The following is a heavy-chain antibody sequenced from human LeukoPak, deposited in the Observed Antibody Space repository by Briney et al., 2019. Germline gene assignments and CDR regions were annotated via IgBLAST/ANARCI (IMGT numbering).Heavy chain of an antibody. Sequence: ASVKVSCKASGYTFTSYYMHWVRQAPGQGLEWMGIINPSGGSTSYAQKFQGRVTMTRDTSTSTVYMELSSLRSEDTAVYYCVILGSYYDRNDAFDIWGQGTMVTVSS. CDR3: VILGSYYDRNDAFDI. V-gene: IGHV1-46*01. CDR2: INPSGGST. J-gene: IGHJ3*02. CDR1: GYTFTSYY. D-gene: IGHD3-22*01.